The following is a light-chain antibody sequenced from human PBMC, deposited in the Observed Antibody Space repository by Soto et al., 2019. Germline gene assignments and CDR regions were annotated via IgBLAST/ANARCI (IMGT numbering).Light chain of an antibody. V-gene: IGLV1-40*01. CDR1: CSNIGAGYD. J-gene: IGLJ2*01. Sequence: QSELTQPLSVSGAPGQRVTISCTGSCSNIGAGYDVHWYQQLPGTAPKLLIYDNSNRPSGVPDRFSGSKSGTSASLAITGLQAEDEADYYCQSYDSSLSGSVFGGGTKLTVL. CDR3: QSYDSSLSGSV. CDR2: DNS.